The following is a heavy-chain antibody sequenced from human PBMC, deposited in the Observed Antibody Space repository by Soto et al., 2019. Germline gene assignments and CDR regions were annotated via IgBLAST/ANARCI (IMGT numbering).Heavy chain of an antibody. J-gene: IGHJ3*02. CDR3: ARAPIRYYYGSGSYNAFDI. CDR1: GYSFTSYW. CDR2: IYPGDSDT. D-gene: IGHD3-10*01. Sequence: GESLKISCKGSGYSFTSYWIGWVRQMPGKGLEWMGIIYPGDSDTRYSPSFQGQVTISADKSISTAYLQWSSLKASDTAMYYCARAPIRYYYGSGSYNAFDIWGQGTMVTVSS. V-gene: IGHV5-51*01.